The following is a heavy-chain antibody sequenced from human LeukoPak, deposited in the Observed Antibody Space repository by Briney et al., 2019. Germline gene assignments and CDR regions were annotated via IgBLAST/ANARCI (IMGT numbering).Heavy chain of an antibody. V-gene: IGHV4-59*01. CDR2: IYYSGST. CDR1: GGSISSYY. CDR3: ARDRSPTYYYYGMDV. Sequence: SETLSLTCTVSGGSISSYYWSWIRQPPGKGLEWIGYIYYSGSTNYNPSLKSRVTISVDTSKNQFSLKLSSVTAADTAVYYCARDRSPTYYYYGMDVWGQGTTVTVSS. J-gene: IGHJ6*02.